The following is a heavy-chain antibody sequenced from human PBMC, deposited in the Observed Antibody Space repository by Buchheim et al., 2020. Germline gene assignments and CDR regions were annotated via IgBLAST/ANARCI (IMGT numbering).Heavy chain of an antibody. V-gene: IGHV4-4*07. CDR2: IYTSGST. CDR3: ARGYCSGDSCYNFDY. D-gene: IGHD2-15*01. J-gene: IGHJ4*02. Sequence: QVQLQESGPGLVKPSETLSLTCTVSGGSISSYYWSWIRQPAGKGLGWIGRIYTSGSTNYNPSLKSRVTMSVDKSKKQLSLNLSSVTAADTAVYYCARGYCSGDSCYNFDYWGQGTL. CDR1: GGSISSYY.